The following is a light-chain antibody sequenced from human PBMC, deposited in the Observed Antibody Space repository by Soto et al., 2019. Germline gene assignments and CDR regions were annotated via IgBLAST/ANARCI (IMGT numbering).Light chain of an antibody. CDR3: AAWDDSRNGVV. V-gene: IGLV1-44*01. CDR2: SND. CDR1: SSDIGSNT. Sequence: QSVLTQPPSASGTPGQRVTISCSGSSSDIGSNTVNWYQHLPGTAPKLLIYSNDQRPSGVPDRFSGSKSATSASLPISGLQYEDEDDYYCAAWDDSRNGVVFGGGTKLTVL. J-gene: IGLJ2*01.